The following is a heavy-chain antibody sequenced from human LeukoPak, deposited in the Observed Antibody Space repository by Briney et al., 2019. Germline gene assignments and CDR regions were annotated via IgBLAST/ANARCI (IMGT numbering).Heavy chain of an antibody. D-gene: IGHD1-1*01. CDR2: INHSGST. J-gene: IGHJ4*02. CDR3: ARVMEESFDY. Sequence: PSETLSLTCAVYGGSFSGYYWSWIRQPPGKGLEWIGEINHSGSTNYNPSLKSRVTISVDTSKNQFSLKLSSVTAADTAVYCCARVMEESFDYWGQGTLVTVSS. V-gene: IGHV4-34*01. CDR1: GGSFSGYY.